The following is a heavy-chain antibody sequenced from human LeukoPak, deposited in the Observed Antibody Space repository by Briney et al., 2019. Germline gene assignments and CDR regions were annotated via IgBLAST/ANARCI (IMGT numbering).Heavy chain of an antibody. CDR1: GGSISSGGYY. CDR3: ARGGDSGSYVFDY. CDR2: IYYSGST. J-gene: IGHJ4*02. D-gene: IGHD1-26*01. Sequence: SETLSLTCTVSGGSISSGGYYWSRIRQHPGKGLEWIGCIYYSGSTYYNPSLKSRVTISVDTSKNQFSLKLSSVTAADTAVYYCARGGDSGSYVFDYWGQGTLVTVSS. V-gene: IGHV4-31*03.